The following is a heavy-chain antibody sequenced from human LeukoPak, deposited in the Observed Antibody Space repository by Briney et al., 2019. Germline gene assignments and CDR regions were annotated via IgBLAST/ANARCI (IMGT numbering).Heavy chain of an antibody. Sequence: GGSLRLSCAVSGFALRSYAIHWVRQAPGKGLQWVAFISYDATVKYYADSVGGRFTVSRDNSKNTLSLQMNSLRPEDTAIYYCARDFSTWYSIDYWGRGTLVTVSS. V-gene: IGHV3-30-3*01. CDR1: GFALRSYA. CDR2: ISYDATVK. J-gene: IGHJ4*02. CDR3: ARDFSTWYSIDY. D-gene: IGHD2/OR15-2a*01.